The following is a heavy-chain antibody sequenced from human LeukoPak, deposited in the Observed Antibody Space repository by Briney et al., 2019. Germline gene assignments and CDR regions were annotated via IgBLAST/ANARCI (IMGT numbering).Heavy chain of an antibody. CDR3: ARDITIDYGMDV. CDR1: GNYW. Sequence: PGGSLRLSCAASGNYWMHWVRQAPGKGLEWVAVISYDGSNKYYADSVKGRFTISRDNSKNTLYLQMNSLRAEDTAVYYCARDITIDYGMDVWGQGTTVTVSS. CDR2: ISYDGSNK. J-gene: IGHJ6*02. V-gene: IGHV3-30-3*01. D-gene: IGHD3-3*01.